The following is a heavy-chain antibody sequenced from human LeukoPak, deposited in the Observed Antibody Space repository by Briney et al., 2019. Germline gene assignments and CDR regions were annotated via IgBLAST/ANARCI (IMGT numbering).Heavy chain of an antibody. CDR2: IYSGGST. CDR1: GFTVSSNY. D-gene: IGHD3-10*01. J-gene: IGHJ3*02. Sequence: GGSLRLSCAASGFTVSSNYMSWVRQAPGKGLEWVSVIYSGGSTYYADSVRGRFTVSRDNSKNTLYLQMNSLRAEDTAVYYCARDRAGVYSYGSGSYYKRADAFDIWGQGTMVTVSS. V-gene: IGHV3-66*01. CDR3: ARDRAGVYSYGSGSYYKRADAFDI.